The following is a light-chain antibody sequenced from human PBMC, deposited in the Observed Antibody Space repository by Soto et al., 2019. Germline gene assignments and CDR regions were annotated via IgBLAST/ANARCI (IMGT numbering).Light chain of an antibody. V-gene: IGKV1-5*03. CDR1: QGVSTW. CDR3: QQYYSYFWT. CDR2: EAS. J-gene: IGKJ1*01. Sequence: IQLTKSPSTLSGTVGDRVTITCRASQGVSTWLAWYQQRPSQAPKLLVYEASKLQSGVPSRFSASGSVRDFTLTISSLQPEDSATYYCQQYYSYFWTFGQGTKVDI.